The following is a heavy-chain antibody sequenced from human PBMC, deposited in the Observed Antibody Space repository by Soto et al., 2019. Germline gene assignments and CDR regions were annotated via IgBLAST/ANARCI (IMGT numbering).Heavy chain of an antibody. V-gene: IGHV4-34*01. J-gene: IGHJ3*02. CDR3: ARDGTGTGDAFDI. Sequence: SETLSLTCAVYGGSFSGYYWSWIRQPPGKGLEWIGEINHSGSTNYNPSLKSRVTISVDTSKNQFSMKLRSVTAADTAVYYCARDGTGTGDAFDIWGQGTMVTVSS. CDR2: INHSGST. CDR1: GGSFSGYY. D-gene: IGHD1-1*01.